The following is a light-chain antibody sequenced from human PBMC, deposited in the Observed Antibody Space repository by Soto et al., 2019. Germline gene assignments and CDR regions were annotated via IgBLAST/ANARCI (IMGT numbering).Light chain of an antibody. CDR2: EVS. V-gene: IGLV2-14*01. CDR3: SSYTSSSTYV. CDR1: SSDIGGYNY. Sequence: QSALTQPASVSGSPGQSITISCTGTSSDIGGYNYVSWYQQHPGKAPKLMIYEVSNRPAGVTNRLSGSKSGNTAPLTISALQADDEADYYCSSYTSSSTYVFGTGTKLTVL. J-gene: IGLJ1*01.